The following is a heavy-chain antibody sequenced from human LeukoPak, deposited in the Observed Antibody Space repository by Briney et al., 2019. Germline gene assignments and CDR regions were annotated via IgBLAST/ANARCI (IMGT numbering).Heavy chain of an antibody. CDR1: GGSINTGGYY. CDR3: ARGGSGSYGVYYYMDV. J-gene: IGHJ6*03. V-gene: IGHV4-31*03. D-gene: IGHD3-10*01. Sequence: SQTLSLTCTVSGGSINTGGYYWSWIRQHPGKGLEWIGYIYYSGSTYYSPPLESRLTISVDTSQNHFSLKLSSVTAADTAIYYCARGGSGSYGVYYYMDVWGKGTTVTVSS. CDR2: IYYSGST.